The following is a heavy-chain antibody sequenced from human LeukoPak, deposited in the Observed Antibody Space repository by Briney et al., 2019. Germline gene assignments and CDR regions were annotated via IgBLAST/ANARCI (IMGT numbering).Heavy chain of an antibody. CDR2: ISSSGDYI. D-gene: IGHD4-17*01. Sequence: GGSLRLSCAASGFTLTGYTMNWVRQAPGKGLEWVSSISSSGDYIYYADSVKGRFAISRDNAQNSLYLQIDSLRVEDTAVYYCARDLLFEGYGDFYFGYWGQGTLVTVSS. J-gene: IGHJ4*02. CDR1: GFTLTGYT. V-gene: IGHV3-21*01. CDR3: ARDLLFEGYGDFYFGY.